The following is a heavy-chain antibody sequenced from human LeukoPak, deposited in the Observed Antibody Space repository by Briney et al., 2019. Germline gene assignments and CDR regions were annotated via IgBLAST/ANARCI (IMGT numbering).Heavy chain of an antibody. CDR1: GFTFSSYA. CDR3: ARDIHDSSGYYDHNYYYYMDV. Sequence: GGSLRLSCAASGFTFSSYAMSWIRQAPGKGLEWVSYISSSGSTIYYADSVKGRFTISRDNAKNSLYLQMNSLRAEDTAVYYCARDIHDSSGYYDHNYYYYMDVWGKGTTVTVSS. D-gene: IGHD3-22*01. J-gene: IGHJ6*03. CDR2: ISSSGSTI. V-gene: IGHV3-11*04.